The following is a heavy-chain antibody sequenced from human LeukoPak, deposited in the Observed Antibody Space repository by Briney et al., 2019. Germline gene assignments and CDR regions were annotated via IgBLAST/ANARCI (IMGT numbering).Heavy chain of an antibody. J-gene: IGHJ3*02. D-gene: IGHD2-15*01. CDR2: IYYSGST. Sequence: PSETLSLTCTVSGGSISSYYWSWIRQPPGKGLEWIGYIYYSGSTNYNPSLKSRVTISVDTSKNQFSLKLSSVTAADTAVYYCARRQPLGSAATDAFDIWGQGTMVTVSS. CDR3: ARRQPLGSAATDAFDI. CDR1: GGSISSYY. V-gene: IGHV4-59*01.